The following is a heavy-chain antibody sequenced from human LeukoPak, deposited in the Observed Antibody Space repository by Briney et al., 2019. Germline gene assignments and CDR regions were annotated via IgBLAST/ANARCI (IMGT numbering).Heavy chain of an antibody. D-gene: IGHD3-22*01. J-gene: IGHJ4*02. V-gene: IGHV4-39*01. Sequence: SETLSLTCTVSGGSISSSSYYWGWIRQPPGKGLEWIGSIYYSGSTYYNPSLKSRVIISVDTSKNQFSLKLSSVTAADTAVYYCARGGRGYYDSSGYYWGQGTLVTVSS. CDR3: ARGGRGYYDSSGYY. CDR1: GGSISSSSYY. CDR2: IYYSGST.